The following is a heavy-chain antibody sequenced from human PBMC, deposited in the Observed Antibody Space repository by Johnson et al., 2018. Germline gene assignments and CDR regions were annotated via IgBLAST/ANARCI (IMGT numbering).Heavy chain of an antibody. Sequence: QVQLVQSGGGVVQPGTSLRLSCGVSGVTLSNSIMHWVRQAPGKGLEWVALISQDEMNKQYGDSARDRFTIPRDISRNTVYPQMNSRRDEDTAVYYGAREARSSGRAGIFGVWGQGTMVTVSS. CDR3: AREARSSGRAGIFGV. D-gene: IGHD3-22*01. CDR2: ISQDEMNK. CDR1: GVTLSNSI. V-gene: IGHV3-30*03. J-gene: IGHJ3*01.